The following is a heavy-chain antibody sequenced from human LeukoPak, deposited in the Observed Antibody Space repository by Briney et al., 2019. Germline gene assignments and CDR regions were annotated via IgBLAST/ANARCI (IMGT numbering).Heavy chain of an antibody. Sequence: PGGSLRLSCVASGFTFSSYSMNWVRQAPGKGLEWVSSISSSSSYIYYADSVKGRFTVSRDNAKNSLYLQMNSLRAEDTAVYYCAREGGGSGEGFLYWYFDLWGRGTLVTVSS. D-gene: IGHD4-17*01. CDR2: ISSSSSYI. CDR1: GFTFSSYS. CDR3: AREGGGSGEGFLYWYFDL. V-gene: IGHV3-21*01. J-gene: IGHJ2*01.